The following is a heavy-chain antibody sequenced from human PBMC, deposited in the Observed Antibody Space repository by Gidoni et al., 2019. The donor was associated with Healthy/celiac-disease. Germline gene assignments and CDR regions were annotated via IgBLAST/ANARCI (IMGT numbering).Heavy chain of an antibody. D-gene: IGHD3-22*01. Sequence: EVQLVESGGGLVQPGGSRRLSGSASGFTFSSGWMPWVRQAPGKGLVWVSRINSDGSSTSYADSVKGRFTISRDNAKNTLYLQMNSLRAEDTAVYYCARGVYYYDSSGYYYFDYWGQGTLVTVSS. CDR2: INSDGSST. V-gene: IGHV3-74*01. J-gene: IGHJ4*02. CDR3: ARGVYYYDSSGYYYFDY. CDR1: GFTFSSGW.